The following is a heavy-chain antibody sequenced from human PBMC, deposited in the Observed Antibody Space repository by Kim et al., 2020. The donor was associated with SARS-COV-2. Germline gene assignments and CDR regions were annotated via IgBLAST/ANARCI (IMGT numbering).Heavy chain of an antibody. D-gene: IGHD2-15*01. CDR1: GHSFTAYT. V-gene: IGHV1-3*01. CDR2: INAANGNT. J-gene: IGHJ4*02. CDR3: ARGAYCRGGICFPPGGY. Sequence: ASVKVSCKASGHSFTAYTIHWVRQAPGQRLEWMGWINAANGNTEFSQKFQGRVTSSRDTTATTVHMEVSSLRSEDTAVYYCARGAYCRGGICFPPGGYWGQGTLVTVSS.